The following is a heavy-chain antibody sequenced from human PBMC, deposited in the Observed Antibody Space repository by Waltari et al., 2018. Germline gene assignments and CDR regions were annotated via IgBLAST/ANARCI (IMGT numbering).Heavy chain of an antibody. CDR3: ARGLKGAAGDY. Sequence: QVQLQQWGAGLLKPSETLSLTCAVYGGSFSGYYWSWIRQPPGKGLEWSGEINHSGSTNYNPSLKSRVTISVDTSKNQFSLKLSSVTAADTAVYYCARGLKGAAGDYWGQGTLVTVSS. J-gene: IGHJ4*02. CDR1: GGSFSGYY. V-gene: IGHV4-34*01. CDR2: INHSGST.